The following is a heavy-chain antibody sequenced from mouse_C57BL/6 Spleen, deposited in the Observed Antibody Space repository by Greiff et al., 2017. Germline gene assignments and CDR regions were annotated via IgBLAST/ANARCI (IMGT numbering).Heavy chain of an antibody. CDR2: IDPSDSYT. J-gene: IGHJ3*01. Sequence: QVQLQQPGAELVMPGASVKLSCKASGYTFTSYWMHWVKQRPGQGLEWIGEIDPSDSYTNYNQKFKGKSTLTVDKSSSTAYMQLSSLTSEDSAVYYCARSIYYGNSLFAYWGQGTLVTVSA. CDR3: ARSIYYGNSLFAY. CDR1: GYTFTSYW. D-gene: IGHD2-1*01. V-gene: IGHV1-69*01.